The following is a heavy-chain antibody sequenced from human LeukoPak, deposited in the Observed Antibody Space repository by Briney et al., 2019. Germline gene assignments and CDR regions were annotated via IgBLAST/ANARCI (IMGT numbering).Heavy chain of an antibody. CDR3: ARPYSGWYPHDAFDL. J-gene: IGHJ3*01. V-gene: IGHV3-11*04. D-gene: IGHD6-19*01. CDR1: GFIFSDYY. Sequence: GGSLRLSCAASGFIFSDYYMGWIRQAPGKGLEWVSYISSSGSTIYYADSVKGRFTISRDNAKNSLYLQMNSLRVEDTAVYYCARPYSGWYPHDAFDLWGQGTMVTVSS. CDR2: ISSSGSTI.